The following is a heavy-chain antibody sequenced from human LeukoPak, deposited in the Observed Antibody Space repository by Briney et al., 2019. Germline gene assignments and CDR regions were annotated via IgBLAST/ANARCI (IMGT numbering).Heavy chain of an antibody. D-gene: IGHD3-22*01. J-gene: IGHJ4*02. V-gene: IGHV3-48*03. Sequence: GGSLRLSCAASGFTFSSYEMNWVRQAPGKGLEWVSYISSSGSTIYYADSVKGRFTISRDNAKNSLYLQMNTLRAEDTAVNYNYEYGGYPPLWGQGTLVTVSS. CDR1: GFTFSSYE. CDR3: YEYGGYPPL. CDR2: ISSSGSTI.